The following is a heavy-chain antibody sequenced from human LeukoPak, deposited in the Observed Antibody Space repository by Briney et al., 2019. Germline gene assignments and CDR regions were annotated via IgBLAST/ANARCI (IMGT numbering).Heavy chain of an antibody. CDR3: ARKWELHLDY. CDR2: INPSGGNT. D-gene: IGHD1-26*01. V-gene: IGHV1-46*01. J-gene: IGHJ4*02. CDR1: GYTFISYY. Sequence: GASVTVSCTASGYTFISYYIHWVRQAPGQGLEWMGIINPSGGNTRYAQKFQGRVTMTRDMSTSTVYMELNNLRSDDTAVYYCARKWELHLDYWGQGTLVIVSS.